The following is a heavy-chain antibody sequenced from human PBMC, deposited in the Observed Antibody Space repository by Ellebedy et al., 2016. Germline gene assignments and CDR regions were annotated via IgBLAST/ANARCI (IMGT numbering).Heavy chain of an antibody. CDR2: ISSSSSYI. J-gene: IGHJ5*02. Sequence: GESLKISXAASGFTFSSYSMNWVRQAPGKGLEWVSSISSSSSYIYYADSVKGRFTISRDNAKNSLYLQMNSLRAEDTAVYYCARETATVTTNWFDPWGQGTLVTVSS. CDR3: ARETATVTTNWFDP. V-gene: IGHV3-21*01. D-gene: IGHD4-17*01. CDR1: GFTFSSYS.